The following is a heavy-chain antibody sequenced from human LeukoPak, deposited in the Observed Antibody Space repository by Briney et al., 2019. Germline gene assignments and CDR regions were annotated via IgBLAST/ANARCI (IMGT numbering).Heavy chain of an antibody. CDR1: GFTVSSNY. V-gene: IGHV3-66*01. Sequence: GRSLRLSCAASGFTVSSNYMSWVRQAPGKWLEWVSLIYSGGRTYYADSVKGRFTISRDNSKNTLYLQMNSLRAEDTAVYYCARSAGIADTIVLGYWGQGTLVTVSS. D-gene: IGHD5-12*01. CDR2: IYSGGRT. CDR3: ARSAGIADTIVLGY. J-gene: IGHJ4*02.